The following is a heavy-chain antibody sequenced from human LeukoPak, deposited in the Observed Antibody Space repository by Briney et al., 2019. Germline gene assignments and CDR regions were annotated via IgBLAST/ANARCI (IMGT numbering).Heavy chain of an antibody. Sequence: GGSLRLSCAASGFTFSSYSMNWVRQAPGKGLEWVSSISSSSSYIYYADSVKGRFTISRDNAKNSLYLQMNSLRAEDTAVYYCARVDPDVLRFLEWLPQLDYWGQGTLVTISS. J-gene: IGHJ4*02. CDR3: ARVDPDVLRFLEWLPQLDY. CDR2: ISSSSSYI. D-gene: IGHD3-3*01. V-gene: IGHV3-21*01. CDR1: GFTFSSYS.